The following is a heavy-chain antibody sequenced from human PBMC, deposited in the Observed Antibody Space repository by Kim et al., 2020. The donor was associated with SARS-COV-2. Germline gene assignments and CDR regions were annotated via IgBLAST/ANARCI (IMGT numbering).Heavy chain of an antibody. J-gene: IGHJ4*02. CDR2: INHSGYT. Sequence: SETLSLTCAADGESFSGYYWSWIRQAPGKGLEWIGEINHSGYTNDNPSLQSRVTLSVDTSNNQFSLRLSSVTAADTAIYYCARGHSTSGYDYCGQGAQVT. V-gene: IGHV4-34*01. CDR1: GESFSGYY. CDR3: ARGHSTSGYDY. D-gene: IGHD2-2*01.